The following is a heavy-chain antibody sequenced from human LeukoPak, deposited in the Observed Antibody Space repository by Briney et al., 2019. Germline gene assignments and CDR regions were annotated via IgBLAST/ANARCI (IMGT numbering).Heavy chain of an antibody. Sequence: SETLSLTCTVSGGSISSHYWSWIRQPPGKGLEWIGYVSDSGSTNYNPSLKSRVTVSVDTSKDQYSLKLSSVTAADTAVYYCARVRYSSGWYHDYWGQGTLVTVSS. D-gene: IGHD6-19*01. V-gene: IGHV4-59*11. J-gene: IGHJ4*02. CDR2: VSDSGST. CDR1: GGSISSHY. CDR3: ARVRYSSGWYHDY.